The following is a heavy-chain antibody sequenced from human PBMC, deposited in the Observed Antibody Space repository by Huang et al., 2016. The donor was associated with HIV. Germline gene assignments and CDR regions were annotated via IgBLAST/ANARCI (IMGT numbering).Heavy chain of an antibody. V-gene: IGHV1-69*01. CDR3: ATVDYYDTSGPQRGYFDN. J-gene: IGHJ4*02. CDR2: IIPTLGTA. Sequence: QVQLVQSGAEVKKPGSSVKVSCKASGGSFRNFAIGWVRQAPGQGLEWMGGIIPTLGTANYAKKFQGRVTISADESTSTAYMELSSLRSEDTAVYYCATVDYYDTSGPQRGYFDNWGQGTLVTVSS. D-gene: IGHD3-22*01. CDR1: GGSFRNFA.